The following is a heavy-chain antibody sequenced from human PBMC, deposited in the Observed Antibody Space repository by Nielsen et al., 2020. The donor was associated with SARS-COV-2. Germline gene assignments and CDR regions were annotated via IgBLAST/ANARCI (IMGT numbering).Heavy chain of an antibody. CDR3: AKDLNTLPFDY. D-gene: IGHD3-16*01. CDR1: GFTFSSYG. J-gene: IGHJ4*02. Sequence: GESLKISCAASGFTFSSYGMHWVRQAPGKGLEWVAVISYDGSNKYYADSVKGRFTISRDNSKNTLYLQMNSLRAEDTAVYYCAKDLNTLPFDYWGQGTLVTVSS. CDR2: ISYDGSNK. V-gene: IGHV3-30*18.